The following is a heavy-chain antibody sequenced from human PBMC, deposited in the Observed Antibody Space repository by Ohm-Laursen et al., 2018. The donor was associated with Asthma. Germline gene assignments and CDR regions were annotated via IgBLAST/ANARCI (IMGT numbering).Heavy chain of an antibody. V-gene: IGHV3-53*01. D-gene: IGHD3-16*02. CDR2: IYNGGST. Sequence: SLRLSCTASGITVSVNYMSWVRQAPGKGLEWVPVIYNGGSTYHADSVRGRFTISGDNSKNTLYLQMNSLRAEDTAVYYCAKVVVMDVWGQGTTVTVSS. CDR1: GITVSVNY. J-gene: IGHJ6*02. CDR3: AKVVVMDV.